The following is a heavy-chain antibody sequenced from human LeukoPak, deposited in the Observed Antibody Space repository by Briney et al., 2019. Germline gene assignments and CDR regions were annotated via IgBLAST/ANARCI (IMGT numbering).Heavy chain of an antibody. CDR3: AKDWDDYYGSGSYFDY. D-gene: IGHD3-10*01. CDR2: IRYDGSNK. Sequence: GGSLRLSCAASGFSFSSYGMHWVRQAPGKGLEWVAFIRYDGSNKYYADSVKGRFTFSRDNSKNTLYLQMNSLRAEDTALYYCAKDWDDYYGSGSYFDYWGQGTLVTVSS. CDR1: GFSFSSYG. V-gene: IGHV3-30*02. J-gene: IGHJ4*02.